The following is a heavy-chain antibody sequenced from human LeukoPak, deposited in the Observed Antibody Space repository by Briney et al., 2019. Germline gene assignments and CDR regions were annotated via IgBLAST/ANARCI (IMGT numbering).Heavy chain of an antibody. Sequence: SETLSLTCAVYGGSFSGYYLSWIRQPPGKGLEWIGEINHSGSTNYNPSLKSRVTISVDTSKNQFSLKLSSVTAADTAVYYCSRGPGIYYDILTGYYGRGYYYYGMDVWGQGTTVTVSS. J-gene: IGHJ6*02. CDR2: INHSGST. CDR3: SRGPGIYYDILTGYYGRGYYYYGMDV. V-gene: IGHV4-34*01. CDR1: GGSFSGYY. D-gene: IGHD3-9*01.